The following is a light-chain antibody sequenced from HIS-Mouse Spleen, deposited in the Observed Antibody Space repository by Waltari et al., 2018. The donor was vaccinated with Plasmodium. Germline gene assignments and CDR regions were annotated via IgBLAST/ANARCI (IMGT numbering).Light chain of an antibody. CDR3: YSTDSSGNHRV. V-gene: IGLV3-10*01. J-gene: IGLJ3*02. CDR1: ALPKKY. CDR2: EYS. Sequence: SYELTQPPSVSVSPGQTARITCSGDALPKKYAYWYQQKSGQAPVLVFYEYSKRPSGIPERFSGSSSGTMATLTISGAQVEDEADYYCYSTDSSGNHRVFGGGTKLTVL.